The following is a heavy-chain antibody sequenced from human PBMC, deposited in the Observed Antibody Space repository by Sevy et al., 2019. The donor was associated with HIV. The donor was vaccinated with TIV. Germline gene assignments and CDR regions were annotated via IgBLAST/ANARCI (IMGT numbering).Heavy chain of an antibody. V-gene: IGHV3-30-3*01. J-gene: IGHJ3*02. CDR1: GFTFSSYA. Sequence: GGSLRLSCAASGFTFSSYAMHWVRQAPGKGLEWVAFISYDGTNKDYADSVKGRFTISRDNLKNTLSLQMSSLRAEDTAVYYCAGGWLRVIHDTFDIWGQGTMVTVSS. CDR2: ISYDGTNK. CDR3: AGGWLRVIHDTFDI. D-gene: IGHD3-22*01.